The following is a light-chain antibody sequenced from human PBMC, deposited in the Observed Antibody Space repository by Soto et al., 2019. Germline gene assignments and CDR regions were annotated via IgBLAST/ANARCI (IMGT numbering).Light chain of an antibody. CDR2: GAS. CDR1: QTVSSSY. J-gene: IGKJ5*01. V-gene: IGKV3-20*01. Sequence: EIVLTQSPGTLSLSPGERATLSCRSSQTVSSSYLAWYQQKPGQAPRLLIYGASSRVTGIPDRFSGSGSGTDFTLTISRLEPEDFAMYYCQQYGTSPFTFGQGTDWRL. CDR3: QQYGTSPFT.